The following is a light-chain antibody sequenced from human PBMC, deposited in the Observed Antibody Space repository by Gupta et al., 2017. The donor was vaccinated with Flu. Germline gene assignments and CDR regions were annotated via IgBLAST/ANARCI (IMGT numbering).Light chain of an antibody. CDR2: GHK. CDR3: QSYDRTLSGWV. J-gene: IGLJ3*02. Sequence: QSVLTQPPSVSGAPGQTVAISCTWSSSNIGATYDVNWYQQLPRTAPKLLIYGHKNRPSGVPDRFSGSRSGTSASLTITGLQAEDEADYYCQSYDRTLSGWVFGGGTKLTVL. CDR1: SSNIGATYD. V-gene: IGLV1-40*01.